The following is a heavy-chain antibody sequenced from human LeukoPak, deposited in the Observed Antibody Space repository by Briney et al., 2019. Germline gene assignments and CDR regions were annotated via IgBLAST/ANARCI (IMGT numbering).Heavy chain of an antibody. CDR1: GGSISSSGYY. CDR3: ARQVEGWFGDYYYYYMDV. Sequence: SETLSLTCTVSGGSISSSGYYWGWIRQSPGEGLEWIGNIYYSGITYYNPSLKSRVTISVDTSKNQFSLKLSSVTAADTAVYYCARQVEGWFGDYYYYYMDVWGKGTTVTISS. D-gene: IGHD3-10*01. J-gene: IGHJ6*03. V-gene: IGHV4-39*01. CDR2: IYYSGIT.